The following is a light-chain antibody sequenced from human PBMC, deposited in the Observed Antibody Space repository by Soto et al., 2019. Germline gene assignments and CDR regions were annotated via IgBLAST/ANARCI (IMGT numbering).Light chain of an antibody. J-gene: IGLJ1*01. CDR2: EVN. V-gene: IGLV2-14*01. Sequence: QSALTQPASVSGSPGQSITISCTRTTSDVGGYNFVSWYQQHPGKPPKLLIYEVNRRPSGVSDRFSGSKSANTASLTISGLQAEDEADYYCSSYRGLTSRVFGSGTKLTVL. CDR3: SSYRGLTSRV. CDR1: TSDVGGYNF.